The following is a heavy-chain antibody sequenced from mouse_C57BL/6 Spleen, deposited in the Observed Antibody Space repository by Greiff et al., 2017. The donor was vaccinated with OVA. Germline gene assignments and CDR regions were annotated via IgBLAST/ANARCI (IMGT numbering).Heavy chain of an antibody. Sequence: EVQLQQSGPELVKPGASVKISCKASGYTFTDYYMNWVQQSHGKSLEWIGDINPNNGGTSYNQKFKGKATLTVDKSSSTAYMELRSLTSEDSAVYYCARYNDYFDYWGQGTTLTVSS. J-gene: IGHJ2*01. CDR1: GYTFTDYY. CDR3: ARYNDYFDY. V-gene: IGHV1-26*01. CDR2: INPNNGGT.